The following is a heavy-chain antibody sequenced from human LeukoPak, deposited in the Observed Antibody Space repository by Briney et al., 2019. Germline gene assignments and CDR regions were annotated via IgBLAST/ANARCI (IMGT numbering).Heavy chain of an antibody. CDR3: ARRIGQSYDY. V-gene: IGHV5-10-1*01. D-gene: IGHD3-10*01. J-gene: IGHJ4*02. CDR2: IDPSDSYT. Sequence: GESLRISCEGSGYSFTNYWINWVRQMPGKGLEWMGRIDPSDSYTSYSLSFQGHVTISADKSINTAYLQWSSLKASHTAMYYCARRIGQSYDYWGQGTLVTVSS. CDR1: GYSFTNYW.